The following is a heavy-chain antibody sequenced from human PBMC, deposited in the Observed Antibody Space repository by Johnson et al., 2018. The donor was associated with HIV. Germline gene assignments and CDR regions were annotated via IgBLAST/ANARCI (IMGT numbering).Heavy chain of an antibody. CDR1: GFSVSASY. Sequence: VHLVESGGGVVQPGGSLRLSCAASGFSVSASYMSWLRQAPGKALEWVSVIYRGGATYYAASVQGRFTISRDNSKNTLYLQMESLRADDTALYYCARDKDYGGNHDAFDIWGQGTMVTVSS. D-gene: IGHD4-23*01. CDR2: IYRGGAT. V-gene: IGHV3-66*01. J-gene: IGHJ3*02. CDR3: ARDKDYGGNHDAFDI.